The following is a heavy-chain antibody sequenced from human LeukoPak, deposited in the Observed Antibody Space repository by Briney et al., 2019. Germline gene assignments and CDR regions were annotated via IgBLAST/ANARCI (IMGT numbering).Heavy chain of an antibody. D-gene: IGHD3-16*02. V-gene: IGHV4-34*01. J-gene: IGHJ4*02. CDR2: INHSGST. Sequence: SETLSLTCAVYGGSFSGYYWSWIRQPPGKGLEWIGEINHSGSTNYNPSLKSRVTISVDTSKNQFSLKLSSVTAADTAVYYCARHSSYVWGSYRIDYWGQGTLVTVSS. CDR3: ARHSSYVWGSYRIDY. CDR1: GGSFSGYY.